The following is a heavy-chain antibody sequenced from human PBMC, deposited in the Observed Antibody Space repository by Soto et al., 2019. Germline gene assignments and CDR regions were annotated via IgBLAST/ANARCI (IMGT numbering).Heavy chain of an antibody. V-gene: IGHV3-30*18. CDR2: ISYDGSNK. D-gene: IGHD3-3*01. CDR3: AKDRSYYDFWSGYREWDDAFDI. CDR1: GFTVSSNY. J-gene: IGHJ3*02. Sequence: GGSLRLSCAASGFTVSSNYMSWVRQAPGKGLEWVAVISYDGSNKYYADSVKGRFTISRDNSKNTLYLQMNSLRAEDTAVYYCAKDRSYYDFWSGYREWDDAFDIWGQGTMVTVSS.